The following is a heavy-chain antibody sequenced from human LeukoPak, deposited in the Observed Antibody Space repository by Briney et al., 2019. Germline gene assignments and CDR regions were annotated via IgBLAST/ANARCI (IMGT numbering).Heavy chain of an antibody. J-gene: IGHJ5*02. V-gene: IGHV1-8*01. Sequence: ASVKVSCKASGYTFTSYDINWVRQATGQGLEWMGWMNPNSGNTGYAQKFQGRVTMTRNTSISTAYMELSSLRSENTAVYYCARGPGYSSGWYWFDPWGQGTLVTVSS. CDR2: MNPNSGNT. CDR3: ARGPGYSSGWYWFDP. CDR1: GYTFTSYD. D-gene: IGHD6-19*01.